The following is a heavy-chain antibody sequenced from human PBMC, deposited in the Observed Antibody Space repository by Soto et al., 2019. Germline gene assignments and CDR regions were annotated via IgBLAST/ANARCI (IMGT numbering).Heavy chain of an antibody. CDR2: IWYDGSNK. CDR1: EFTFSSYG. V-gene: IGHV3-33*01. Sequence: HPGGSLRLSCAASEFTFSSYGMHWVRQAPGKGLEWVAVIWYDGSNKYYADSVKGRFTISRDNSKNTLYLQMNSLRAEDTAVYYCARAERGYSYGGFDPWGQGTLVTVSS. J-gene: IGHJ5*02. CDR3: ARAERGYSYGGFDP. D-gene: IGHD5-18*01.